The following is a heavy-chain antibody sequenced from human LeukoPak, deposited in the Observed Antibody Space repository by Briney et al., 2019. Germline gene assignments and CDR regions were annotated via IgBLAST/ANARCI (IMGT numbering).Heavy chain of an antibody. CDR2: ISGSGGST. D-gene: IGHD3-3*01. CDR1: GFTFSSYA. Sequence: GGSLRLSCAASGFTFSSYAMSWVRQAPGKGLEWVSAISGSGGSTYYADSVKGRFTISRDNSKNTLYLQMNSLRAEDTAVYYCANINYDFWSGYSRGAADFMDVWGQGTTVTVSS. J-gene: IGHJ6*02. V-gene: IGHV3-23*01. CDR3: ANINYDFWSGYSRGAADFMDV.